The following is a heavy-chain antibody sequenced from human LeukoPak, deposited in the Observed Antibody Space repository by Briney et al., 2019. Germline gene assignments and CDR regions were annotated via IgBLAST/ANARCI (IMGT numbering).Heavy chain of an antibody. Sequence: GGSLRLSCAASGFTFSSYSMNWVRQAPGKGLEWVSSISSSNSYIYNADSVKGRFTISRDNAKNSLYLQMNSLRAEDTAVYYCARDQGLLVVAGRFGYWGQGTLVTVFS. V-gene: IGHV3-21*01. CDR1: GFTFSSYS. J-gene: IGHJ4*02. CDR2: ISSSNSYI. CDR3: ARDQGLLVVAGRFGY. D-gene: IGHD6-19*01.